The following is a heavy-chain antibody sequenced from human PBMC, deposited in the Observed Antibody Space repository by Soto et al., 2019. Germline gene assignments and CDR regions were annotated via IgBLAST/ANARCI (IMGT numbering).Heavy chain of an antibody. CDR3: ARVGGILTGYARFDP. Sequence: ASVKVSCKVSGYTLTELSMHWVRQAPGKGLEWMGGFDPEDGETIYAQKFQGRVTMTTDTSTDTAYMELRSLRSDDTAVYYCARVGGILTGYARFDPWGQGTLVTV. J-gene: IGHJ5*02. D-gene: IGHD3-9*01. V-gene: IGHV1-24*01. CDR2: FDPEDGET. CDR1: GYTLTELS.